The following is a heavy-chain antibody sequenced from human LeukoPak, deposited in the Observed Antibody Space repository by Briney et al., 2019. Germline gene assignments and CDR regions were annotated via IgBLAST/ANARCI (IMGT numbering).Heavy chain of an antibody. D-gene: IGHD4-17*01. Sequence: PGGSLRLSCATSGITNAWMSWVRQAPGKGLEWVGRIKSKISGGTTYYAAPVKGRLTISRDESESNLYLQMDSLQTEDTAVYYCVTDDYGDSRGTGGSEAFDIWGQGTMVTVSS. J-gene: IGHJ3*02. CDR3: VTDDYGDSRGTGGSEAFDI. CDR1: GITNAW. V-gene: IGHV3-15*01. CDR2: IKSKISGGTT.